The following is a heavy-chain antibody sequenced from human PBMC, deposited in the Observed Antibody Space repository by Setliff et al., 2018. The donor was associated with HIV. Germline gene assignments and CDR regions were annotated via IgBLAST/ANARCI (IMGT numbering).Heavy chain of an antibody. CDR2: FDPEDGET. V-gene: IGHV1-24*01. CDR1: LSELS. Sequence: LSELSMHWVRQAPGEGLEWMGGFDPEDGETIYAEKFQGRVTMTEDTATETAYMELSSLRSEDTAVYYCATDAYHDILTGPTPGAFDIWGQGTMVTVSS. D-gene: IGHD3-9*01. J-gene: IGHJ3*02. CDR3: ATDAYHDILTGPTPGAFDI.